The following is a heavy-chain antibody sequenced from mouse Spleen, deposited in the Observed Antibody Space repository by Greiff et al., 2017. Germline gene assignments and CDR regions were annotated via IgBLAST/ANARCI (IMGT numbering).Heavy chain of an antibody. Sequence: VKLQQSGAELARPGASVKLSCKASGYTFTSYGISWVKQRTGQGLEWIGEIYPRSGNTYYNEKFKGKATLTADKSSSTAYMELRSLTSEDSAVYFCARTGGYYAMDYWGQGTSVTVSS. CDR1: GYTFTSYG. V-gene: IGHV1-81*01. CDR3: ARTGGYYAMDY. D-gene: IGHD4-1*01. J-gene: IGHJ4*01. CDR2: IYPRSGNT.